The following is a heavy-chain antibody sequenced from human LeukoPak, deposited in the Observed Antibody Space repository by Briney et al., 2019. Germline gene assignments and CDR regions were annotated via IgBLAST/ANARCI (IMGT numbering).Heavy chain of an antibody. J-gene: IGHJ4*02. CDR3: AYLDSSGYYYGRLRY. Sequence: GGSLRLSCAASGFTFSSYAMSWVRQAPGKGLESVSSISAGGDRTHYADSVKGRFTVSRDNSKNTLYLHMNSLRAEDTAVYFCAYLDSSGYYYGRLRYWGQGTPVTVSS. D-gene: IGHD3-22*01. V-gene: IGHV3-23*01. CDR1: GFTFSSYA. CDR2: ISAGGDRT.